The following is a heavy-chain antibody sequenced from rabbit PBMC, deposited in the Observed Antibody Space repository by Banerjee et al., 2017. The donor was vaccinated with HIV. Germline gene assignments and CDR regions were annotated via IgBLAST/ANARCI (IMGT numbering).Heavy chain of an antibody. CDR3: ARDSGSGWYLDRLDL. CDR2: IYAGSYGNT. J-gene: IGHJ3*01. D-gene: IGHD1-1*01. Sequence: QSLEESGGDLVKPRASLTLTCTASGIDFSSGYDMCWVRQAPGKGLEWIGCIYAGSYGNTYDASWVNGRFTVSSHNAQNTLYLQLNSLTAADTATYFCARDSGSGWYLDRLDLWARAPSSPS. CDR1: GIDFSSGYD. V-gene: IGHV1S40*01.